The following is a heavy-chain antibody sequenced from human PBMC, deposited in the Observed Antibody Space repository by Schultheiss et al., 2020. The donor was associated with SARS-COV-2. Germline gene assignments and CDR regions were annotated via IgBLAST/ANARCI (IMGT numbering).Heavy chain of an antibody. CDR1: GGSISSGGYY. CDR3: ARDIPSNGMDV. J-gene: IGHJ6*02. CDR2: IYYSGST. Sequence: SETLSLTCTVSGGSISSGGYYWSWIRQHPGKGLEWIGYIYYSGSTYYNPSLKSRVTISVDTSKNQFSLKLSSVTAADTAVYYCARDIPSNGMDVWGQGTTVTVSS. V-gene: IGHV4-31*03.